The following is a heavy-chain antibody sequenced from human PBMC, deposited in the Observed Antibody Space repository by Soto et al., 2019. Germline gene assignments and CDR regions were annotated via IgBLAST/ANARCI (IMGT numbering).Heavy chain of an antibody. CDR3: MSWDSRSSAEQ. CDR2: IGSKTENDAT. Sequence: EVQLVESGGGLVQPGGSLELSCAASGFTLSDSSINGVRQASGKGLEWLGRIGSKTENDATVHAASVKGRFTLARDDSKNTVHLQMGSLETEDTAVYYCMSWDSRSSAEQWGQGALVTVSS. J-gene: IGHJ4*02. CDR1: GFTLSDSS. V-gene: IGHV3-73*02. D-gene: IGHD6-6*01.